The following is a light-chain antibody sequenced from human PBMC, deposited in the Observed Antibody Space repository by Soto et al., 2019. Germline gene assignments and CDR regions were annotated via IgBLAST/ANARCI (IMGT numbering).Light chain of an antibody. J-gene: IGLJ3*02. CDR2: EVS. Sequence: QSALTQPPSASGSPGQSVTISCTGTSSDVGGYNYVSWYQQHPGKAPKLIIHEVSKRPSGVPDRISGSKSGNTASLTVSGRQAEDEADYYCSSFEGSDNYWVFGGGTKLTVL. V-gene: IGLV2-8*01. CDR3: SSFEGSDNYWV. CDR1: SSDVGGYNY.